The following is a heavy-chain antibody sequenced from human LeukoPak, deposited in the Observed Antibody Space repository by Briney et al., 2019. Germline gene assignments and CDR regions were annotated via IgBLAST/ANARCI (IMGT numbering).Heavy chain of an antibody. J-gene: IGHJ4*02. V-gene: IGHV3-53*01. Sequence: WFSVIYSSGSTYYADSVKGRSTISRDNSKNTLHLQMNTLRAEDTAVYYCASRIATAGSVDYWGQGTLVTVSS. CDR2: IYSSGST. D-gene: IGHD6-13*01. CDR3: ASRIATAGSVDY.